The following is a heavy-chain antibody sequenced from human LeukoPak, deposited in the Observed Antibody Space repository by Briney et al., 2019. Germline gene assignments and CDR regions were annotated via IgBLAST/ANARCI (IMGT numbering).Heavy chain of an antibody. CDR2: ISYDGSNK. CDR3: AKATSLDSSGFYDY. CDR1: GFTFSSYG. J-gene: IGHJ4*02. Sequence: GGSLRLSCAASGFTFSSYGMHWVRQAPGKGLEWVAVISYDGSNKYYADSVKGRFTISRDNSKNTLYLQMNSLRAEDTAVYYCAKATSLDSSGFYDYWGQGTLVTVSS. D-gene: IGHD3-22*01. V-gene: IGHV3-30*18.